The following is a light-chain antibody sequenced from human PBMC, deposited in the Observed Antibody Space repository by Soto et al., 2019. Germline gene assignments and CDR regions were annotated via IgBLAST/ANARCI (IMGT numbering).Light chain of an antibody. CDR2: KAS. J-gene: IGKJ4*01. CDR3: QQSYSTPRT. V-gene: IGKV1-5*03. CDR1: QSISNW. Sequence: DIQMTQSPSTLSASVGDRVTIACRAGQSISNWLAWYQQRPGKAPKLLIYKASNLESGVPSRFSGSGSGTEFTLTISSLQPEDFATYYCQQSYSTPRTFGGGTKVDIK.